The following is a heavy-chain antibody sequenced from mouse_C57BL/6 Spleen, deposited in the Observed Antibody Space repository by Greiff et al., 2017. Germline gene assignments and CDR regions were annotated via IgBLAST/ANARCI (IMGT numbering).Heavy chain of an antibody. CDR2: IWSDGST. J-gene: IGHJ4*01. CDR1: GFSLTSYG. CDR3: ARQGDDYDGGYAMDY. D-gene: IGHD2-4*01. Sequence: VQLQQSGPGLVAPSQSLSITCTVSGFSLTSYGVHWVRQPPGKGLEWLGVIWSDGSTTYNSALKSRLNISKDNSKSQVFLKMNSLQSDDTAMYYCARQGDDYDGGYAMDYWGQGTSVTVSS. V-gene: IGHV2-6-1*01.